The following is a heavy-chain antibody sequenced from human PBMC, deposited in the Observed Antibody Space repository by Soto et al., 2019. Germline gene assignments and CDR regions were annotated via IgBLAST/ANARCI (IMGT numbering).Heavy chain of an antibody. J-gene: IGHJ6*02. Sequence: PSETLSLTCAVSGGSISFGGYSWSWIRQPPGKGLEWIGYIYHSGSTYYNPSLKSRVTISVDRSKNQFSLKLSSVTAADTAVYYCARGPGYSGYDAYYYYGMDVWGQGTTVTVSS. D-gene: IGHD5-12*01. CDR3: ARGPGYSGYDAYYYYGMDV. V-gene: IGHV4-30-2*01. CDR1: GGSISFGGYS. CDR2: IYHSGST.